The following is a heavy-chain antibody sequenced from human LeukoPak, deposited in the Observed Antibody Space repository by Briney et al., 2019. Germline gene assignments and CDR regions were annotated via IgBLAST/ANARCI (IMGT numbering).Heavy chain of an antibody. D-gene: IGHD6-13*01. CDR3: ASGGYSSSWYVY. CDR2: IYYSGST. J-gene: IGHJ4*02. V-gene: IGHV4-59*01. Sequence: PSETLSFTCTVSGGSISSYYWSWIRQPPGKGLEWIGYIYYSGSTNYNPSLKSRVTISVDTSKNQFSLKLSSVTAADTAVYYCASGGYSSSWYVYWGQGTLVTVSS. CDR1: GGSISSYY.